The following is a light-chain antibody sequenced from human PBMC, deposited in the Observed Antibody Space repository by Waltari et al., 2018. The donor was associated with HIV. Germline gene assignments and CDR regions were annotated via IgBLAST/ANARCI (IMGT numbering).Light chain of an antibody. CDR2: TAS. Sequence: DIQMTQSPSTLSASVGDRVTITCRASQSLASWLAWYQQKPGKAPKLLIYTASSLQSRVPSRFSGSGSGSEFTLTISSLQPDDFATYYCQQYYTYPWTFGQGTKVEIK. J-gene: IGKJ1*01. V-gene: IGKV1-5*03. CDR1: QSLASW. CDR3: QQYYTYPWT.